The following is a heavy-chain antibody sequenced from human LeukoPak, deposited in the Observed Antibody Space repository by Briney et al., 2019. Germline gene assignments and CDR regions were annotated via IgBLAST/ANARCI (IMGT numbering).Heavy chain of an antibody. CDR3: AKGLYSSGWLFDY. V-gene: IGHV3-30*02. J-gene: IGHJ4*02. CDR1: GFTFSSYG. CDR2: ILYDGSHK. Sequence: PGGSLRLSCAASGFTFSSYGMHWVRQAPGKGLEWVAFILYDGSHKYYADSVKGRFTISRDNSKNTLYLQMNSLRAEDTAVYYCAKGLYSSGWLFDYWGQGTLVTVSS. D-gene: IGHD6-19*01.